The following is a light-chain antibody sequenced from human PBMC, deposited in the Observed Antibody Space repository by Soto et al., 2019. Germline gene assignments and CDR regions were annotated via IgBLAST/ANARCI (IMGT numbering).Light chain of an antibody. V-gene: IGKV1-5*01. CDR3: QQYNSYSKT. CDR1: QSISSW. J-gene: IGKJ1*01. CDR2: DAS. Sequence: DIQRTQSPSTLSGSVGGRVTITCRASQSISSWLAWYQQKPGKAPKLLIYDASSLESGVPSRFSGSGSGTEFTLTISSLQPDDFATYYCQQYNSYSKTFGQGTKVDIK.